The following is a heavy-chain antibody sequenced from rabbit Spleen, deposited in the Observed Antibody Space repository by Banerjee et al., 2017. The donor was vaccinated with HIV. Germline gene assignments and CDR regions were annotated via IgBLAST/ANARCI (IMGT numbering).Heavy chain of an antibody. CDR3: ATDVVGYGAFNL. J-gene: IGHJ4*01. CDR2: INIVTGKS. CDR1: GVSLNDKDV. Sequence: EQLEESGGGLVKPEGSLTLTCKASGVSLNDKDVMCWVRQAPGKGLEWIACINIVTGKSVYASWAKGRFTMSRTSSTTVTLQMTSLTAADTATYFCATDVVGYGAFNLWGPGTLVTVS. D-gene: IGHD3-1*01. V-gene: IGHV1S45*01.